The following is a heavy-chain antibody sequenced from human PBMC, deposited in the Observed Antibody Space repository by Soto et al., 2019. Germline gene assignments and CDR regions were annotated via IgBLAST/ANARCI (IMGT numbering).Heavy chain of an antibody. V-gene: IGHV1-69*12. D-gene: IGHD1-26*01. Sequence: QVQLVQSGAEVKKPGSSVKVSCKASGGTFSSYAISWVRQAPGQGLEWMGGIIPIFGTANYAQKFQGRVTITADESTSTAYMERGSLGAENTAVYYCARDWYRDQGGGMDVWGQGTTVTVSS. CDR1: GGTFSSYA. CDR2: IIPIFGTA. CDR3: ARDWYRDQGGGMDV. J-gene: IGHJ6*02.